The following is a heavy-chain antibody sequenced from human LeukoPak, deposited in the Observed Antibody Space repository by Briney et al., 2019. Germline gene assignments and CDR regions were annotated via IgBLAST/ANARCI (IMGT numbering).Heavy chain of an antibody. V-gene: IGHV3-53*01. J-gene: IGHJ3*02. Sequence: GGSLRLSCAASGFTVSSNYMSWVRQAPGKGLEWVSVIYSGGSTYYADSVKGRFTISRDNSKNTLYLQMNSLRAEDTAVYYCARCIAGFDAFDIWGHGTMVTVSS. CDR3: ARCIAGFDAFDI. CDR1: GFTVSSNY. D-gene: IGHD6-13*01. CDR2: IYSGGST.